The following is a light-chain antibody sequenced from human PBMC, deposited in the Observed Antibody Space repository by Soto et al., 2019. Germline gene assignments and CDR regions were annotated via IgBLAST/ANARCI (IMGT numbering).Light chain of an antibody. Sequence: QSALTQPASVSGSPGQSITISCTGSTNDVGSFNLVSWYQQNPGRAPKLMLYEVDKRPSGVSYRFSGSKSGNTASLTISGLQAEDEADYYCCSYAGGSTFVFGGGTQLTVL. CDR3: CSYAGGSTFV. V-gene: IGLV2-23*02. CDR2: EVD. CDR1: TNDVGSFNL. J-gene: IGLJ7*01.